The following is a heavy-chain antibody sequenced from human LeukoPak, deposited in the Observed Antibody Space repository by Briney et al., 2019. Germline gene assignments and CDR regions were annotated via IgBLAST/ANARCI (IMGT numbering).Heavy chain of an antibody. V-gene: IGHV1-46*01. D-gene: IGHD3-10*01. J-gene: IGHJ4*02. Sequence: ASVKVSCKASGYTFTSYYMHWVRQAPGQGLEWMGMINPSGGSTTYAQKFQGRVTMTRDTSTSTVYMELSSLRSEDTAVYYCARDADITMVRGVFDYWGQGTLVTVSS. CDR1: GYTFTSYY. CDR2: INPSGGST. CDR3: ARDADITMVRGVFDY.